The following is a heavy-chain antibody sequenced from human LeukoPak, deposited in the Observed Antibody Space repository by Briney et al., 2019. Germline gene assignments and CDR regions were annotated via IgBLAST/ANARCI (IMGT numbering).Heavy chain of an antibody. Sequence: GGSLRLSCEASGFTFSRYRMKWVRQVPGKGLEWVANIKQDGNEKYYVDSVRGRFTISRDNTKDSLFLQMDSLRVEDTAVYYCARVTFFYYYFDLWGRGTLVTVSS. J-gene: IGHJ2*01. CDR3: ARVTFFYYYFDL. CDR1: GFTFSRYR. CDR2: IKQDGNEK. V-gene: IGHV3-7*01.